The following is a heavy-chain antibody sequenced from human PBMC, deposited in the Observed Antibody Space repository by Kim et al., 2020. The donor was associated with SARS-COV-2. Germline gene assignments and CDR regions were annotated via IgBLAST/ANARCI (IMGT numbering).Heavy chain of an antibody. V-gene: IGHV1-18*04. CDR2: ISAYNGNT. D-gene: IGHD4-17*01. Sequence: ASVKVSCKASGYTFTSYGISWVRQAPGQGLEWMGWISAYNGNTNYAQKLQGRVTMTTDTSTSTAYMELRSLRSDDTAVYYCASATVRDYYYYGMDVWGQGTTVTVSS. J-gene: IGHJ6*02. CDR1: GYTFTSYG. CDR3: ASATVRDYYYYGMDV.